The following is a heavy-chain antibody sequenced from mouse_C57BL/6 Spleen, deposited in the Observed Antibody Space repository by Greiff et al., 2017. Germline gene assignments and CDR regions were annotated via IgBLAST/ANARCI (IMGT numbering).Heavy chain of an antibody. Sequence: EVQVVESGGDLVKPGGSLKLSCAASGFTFSSYGMSWVRQTPDKMLEWVATISSGGSYTYYPDSVKGRFTISRDNAKNTLYLQMSSLKSEDTAMYYCASIYDGYYGVYWGQGTTLTVSS. CDR3: ASIYDGYYGVY. V-gene: IGHV5-6*01. D-gene: IGHD2-3*01. J-gene: IGHJ2*01. CDR2: ISSGGSYT. CDR1: GFTFSSYG.